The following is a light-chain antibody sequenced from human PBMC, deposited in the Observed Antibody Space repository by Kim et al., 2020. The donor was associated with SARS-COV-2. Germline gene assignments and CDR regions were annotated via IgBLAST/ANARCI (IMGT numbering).Light chain of an antibody. CDR1: QNLLYSPNNKNY. V-gene: IGKV4-1*01. CDR3: QQYYTIPQT. CDR2: WAS. Sequence: ANINCKSSQNLLYSPNNKNYLAWYQQKPGQSPRLLIYWASTRESGVPDRFSGSGSGIDFTLTISSLQAEDVAVYYCQQYYTIPQTFGGGTKVDIK. J-gene: IGKJ4*01.